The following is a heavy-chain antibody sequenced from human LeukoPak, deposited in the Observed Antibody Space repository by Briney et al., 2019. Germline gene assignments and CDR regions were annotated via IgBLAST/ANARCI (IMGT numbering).Heavy chain of an antibody. J-gene: IGHJ6*03. CDR2: INWNGGST. V-gene: IGHV3-20*04. Sequence: PGGSLRLSCAASGFTVSSNYMSWVRQAPGKGLEWVSGINWNGGSTGYADSVKGRFTISRDNAKNSLYLQMNSLRAEDTALYYCARDTYYYYMDVWGKGTTVTVSS. CDR3: ARDTYYYYMDV. CDR1: GFTVSSNY.